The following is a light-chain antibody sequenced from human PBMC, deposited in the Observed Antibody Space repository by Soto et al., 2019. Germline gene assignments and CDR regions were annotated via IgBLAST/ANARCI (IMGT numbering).Light chain of an antibody. J-gene: IGKJ1*01. CDR1: QSVNGW. CDR3: QHYNSNPWT. V-gene: IGKV1-5*01. CDR2: AAS. Sequence: DIQMTQSPSTLSASVGDRVTITCWASQSVNGWLAWYQQKPGKAPKLLIYAASNLESGVPSRFSGSGSGSEFTLTISSLQPDDSATYYCQHYNSNPWTFGQGTKVEVK.